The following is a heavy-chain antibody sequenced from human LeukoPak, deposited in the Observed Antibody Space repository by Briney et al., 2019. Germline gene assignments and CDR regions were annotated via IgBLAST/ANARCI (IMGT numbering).Heavy chain of an antibody. CDR1: GFTFDDYA. J-gene: IGHJ3*02. CDR3: IPALWQNDFDI. V-gene: IGHV3-9*01. D-gene: IGHD3-10*01. Sequence: GGSLRLSCAASGFTFDDYAMHWVRQAPGKGLEWVSGISRNSGSIGYADSVKGRFTISRDNAKNSLYLQMNSLRAEDTALYYCIPALWQNDFDIWGQGTMVTLSS. CDR2: ISRNSGSI.